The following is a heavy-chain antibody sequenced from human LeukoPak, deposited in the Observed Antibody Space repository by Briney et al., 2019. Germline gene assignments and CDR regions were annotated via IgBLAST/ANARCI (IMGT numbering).Heavy chain of an antibody. CDR3: ARAAYGDHYAE. V-gene: IGHV4-59*01. J-gene: IGHJ4*02. Sequence: PSETLSLTCTVSGGSISNYYWNWIRQPPGKGLEWIGYIYYSGTTNYNPSLKSRVSMSVDTSKNQFSLKLSSVTAADTAVYYCARAAYGDHYAEWGQGTLVTVSS. CDR1: GGSISNYY. D-gene: IGHD4-17*01. CDR2: IYYSGTT.